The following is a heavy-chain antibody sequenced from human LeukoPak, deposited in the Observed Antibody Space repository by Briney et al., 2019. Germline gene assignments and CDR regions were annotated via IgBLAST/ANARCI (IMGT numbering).Heavy chain of an antibody. CDR2: INHSGST. J-gene: IGHJ2*01. Sequence: SETLSLTCAVYGGSFSGYYWSWIRQPPGKGLEWIGEINHSGSTNYNPSLKSRVTISVDTSKNQFSLKLSSVTAADTAVYYCARQRYSYGRRSRNWYFGLWGRGTLVTVSS. V-gene: IGHV4-34*01. CDR3: ARQRYSYGRRSRNWYFGL. CDR1: GGSFSGYY. D-gene: IGHD5-18*01.